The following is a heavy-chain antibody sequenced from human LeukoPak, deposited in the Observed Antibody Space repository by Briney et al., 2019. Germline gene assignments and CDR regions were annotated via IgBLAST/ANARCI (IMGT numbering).Heavy chain of an antibody. Sequence: PSETLSLTCTVSGYSISSGYHWGWIRQPPGKGLEWIGIIYHSGSTYYNPSLKSRVTISVDTSKNQFSLNLSSVTAADTAVYYCARGLYYYDSSGSHYYYYYYMDVWGKGTTVTISS. CDR1: GYSISSGYH. V-gene: IGHV4-38-2*02. CDR2: IYHSGST. CDR3: ARGLYYYDSSGSHYYYYYYMDV. D-gene: IGHD3-22*01. J-gene: IGHJ6*03.